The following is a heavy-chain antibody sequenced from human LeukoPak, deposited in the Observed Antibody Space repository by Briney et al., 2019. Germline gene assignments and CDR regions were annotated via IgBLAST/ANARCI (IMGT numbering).Heavy chain of an antibody. Sequence: GESLKISCKGSGYRFTNYWIGWVRQMPGKGLEWMGIVYPGDSDTRYSPSFQGQVTISVDESINTAYLQCSSLKASDTAMYYCARNPPLTGDFDFWGPGTMVTVSS. V-gene: IGHV5-51*01. CDR2: VYPGDSDT. J-gene: IGHJ4*02. D-gene: IGHD7-27*01. CDR1: GYRFTNYW. CDR3: ARNPPLTGDFDF.